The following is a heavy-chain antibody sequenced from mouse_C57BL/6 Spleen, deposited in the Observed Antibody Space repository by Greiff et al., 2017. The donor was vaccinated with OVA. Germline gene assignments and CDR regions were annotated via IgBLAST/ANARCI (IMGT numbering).Heavy chain of an antibody. CDR3: ARYYDYYGSSPLYAMDY. V-gene: IGHV1-55*01. CDR1: GYTFTSYW. CDR2: IYPGSGST. J-gene: IGHJ4*01. D-gene: IGHD1-1*01. Sequence: QVQLQQSGAELVKPGASVKMSCKASGYTFTSYWITWVKQRPGQGLEWIGDIYPGSGSTNYNEKFKSKATLTVDTSSSTAYMQLSSLTSEDSAVSYCARYYDYYGSSPLYAMDYWGQGTSVTVSS.